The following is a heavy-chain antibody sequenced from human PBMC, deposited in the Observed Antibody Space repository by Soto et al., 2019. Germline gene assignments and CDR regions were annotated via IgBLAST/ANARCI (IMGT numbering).Heavy chain of an antibody. Sequence: GGSLRLSCAASGFTFSSYAMSWVRQAPGKGLEWVSAISGSGGSKYYADSVKGRFTISRDNSKNTLYLQMNSLRAEDTAVYYCAKRTRIAARPPGDAFDIWGQGTMVTVSS. CDR3: AKRTRIAARPPGDAFDI. J-gene: IGHJ3*02. CDR2: ISGSGGSK. CDR1: GFTFSSYA. D-gene: IGHD6-6*01. V-gene: IGHV3-23*01.